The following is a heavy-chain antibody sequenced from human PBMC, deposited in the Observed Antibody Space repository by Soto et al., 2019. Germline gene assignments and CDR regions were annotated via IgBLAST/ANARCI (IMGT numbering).Heavy chain of an antibody. CDR2: INGGNGRT. Sequence: ASVKVSCKASGYTFSDYPIHWVRQVPGQWLEWMGCINGGNGRTRYSQNFQGRVTFTRDTSANTAYMEVASLRFGDTAVYYCARDRGGRVPGASFYFSGMDVWGQGSTVTVSS. CDR1: GYTFSDYP. CDR3: ARDRGGRVPGASFYFSGMDV. D-gene: IGHD3-10*01. V-gene: IGHV1-3*01. J-gene: IGHJ6*02.